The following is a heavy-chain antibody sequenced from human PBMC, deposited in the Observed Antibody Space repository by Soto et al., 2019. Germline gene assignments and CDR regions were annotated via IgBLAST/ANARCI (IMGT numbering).Heavy chain of an antibody. D-gene: IGHD6-19*01. Sequence: QVQLVESGGGVVQPGRSLRLSCAASGFTFSSYGMHWVRQAPGKGLEWVAVISYDGSNKYYADSVKGRFTISRDNSKNTLYPELNRLRGEDTAVFYRATQSSGWYFGLWGRGTLVTVSS. CDR3: ATQSSGWYFGL. CDR2: ISYDGSNK. V-gene: IGHV3-30*03. CDR1: GFTFSSYG. J-gene: IGHJ2*01.